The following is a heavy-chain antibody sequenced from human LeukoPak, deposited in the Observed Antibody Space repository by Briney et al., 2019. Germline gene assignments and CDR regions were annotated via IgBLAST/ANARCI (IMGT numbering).Heavy chain of an antibody. V-gene: IGHV3-15*01. J-gene: IGHJ4*02. D-gene: IGHD3-10*01. CDR1: GFTFSNAW. CDR3: AASYFVSGSYWTFDY. CDR2: IKSKTDGGTA. Sequence: GGSLRLSCAASGFTFSNAWMSWVRQAPGKGLEWVGRIKSKTDGGTADYAAPVRDRFTTSRDDSKNTLFLQMNSLKTEDTAVYYCAASYFVSGSYWTFDYWGQGNPVTVSS.